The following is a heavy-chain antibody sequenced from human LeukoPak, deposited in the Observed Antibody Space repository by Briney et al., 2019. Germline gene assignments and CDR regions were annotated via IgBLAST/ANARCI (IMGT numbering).Heavy chain of an antibody. CDR1: GFTFTTYW. CDR2: IKQDGSEK. J-gene: IGHJ6*03. D-gene: IGHD6-13*01. CDR3: AKTYSSSRAHYYYYYYMDV. V-gene: IGHV3-7*03. Sequence: GGSLRLSCAASGFTFTTYWMSWVRQAPGKGLEWVANIKQDGSEKYYVDSVKGRFTVSRDNAKNSLYLQMNSLRAEDTAVYYCAKTYSSSRAHYYYYYYMDVWGKGTAVTISS.